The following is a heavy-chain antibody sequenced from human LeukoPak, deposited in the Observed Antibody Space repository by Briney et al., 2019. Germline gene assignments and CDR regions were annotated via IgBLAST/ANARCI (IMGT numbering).Heavy chain of an antibody. CDR1: GFTVSSNY. CDR3: ARDGPWSGWGDPQDV. V-gene: IGHV3-53*01. D-gene: IGHD3-3*01. Sequence: GSLRLSCAASGFTVSSNYMSWVRQAPGKGLEWVSVIYSDGTTYYADSVKGRFTISRVNSKNTLYLQMNSLRAEDTAVYYCARDGPWSGWGDPQDVWGKGTTVTVSS. CDR2: IYSDGTT. J-gene: IGHJ6*04.